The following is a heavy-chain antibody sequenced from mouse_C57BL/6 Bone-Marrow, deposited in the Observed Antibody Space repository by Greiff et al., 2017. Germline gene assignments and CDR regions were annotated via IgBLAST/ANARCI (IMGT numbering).Heavy chain of an antibody. Sequence: QVQLQQSGPGLVQPSQSLSITCTVSGFSLTSYGVHWVRQSPGKGLEWLGVIWSGGSTDSNAAFISRLSISKDNSKSQVFFKMNSLQADDTAIYYCARNTYEGYYGFLYYYAMDYWGQGTSVTVSS. J-gene: IGHJ4*01. CDR3: ARNTYEGYYGFLYYYAMDY. V-gene: IGHV2-2*01. D-gene: IGHD2-3*01. CDR1: GFSLTSYG. CDR2: IWSGGST.